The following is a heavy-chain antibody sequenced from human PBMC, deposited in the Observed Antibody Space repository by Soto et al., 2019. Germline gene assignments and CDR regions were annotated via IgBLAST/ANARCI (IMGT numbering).Heavy chain of an antibody. CDR3: AKDITAAQPHGMDV. CDR1: GFPFATYA. J-gene: IGHJ6*02. CDR2: ISRSGGRT. Sequence: EVKLLESGGGVVQPGGSLRLSCGSSGFPFATYAMGWVRQASGKGLEWVSGISRSGGRTYYADSVRGRFTISRDNSQNTLYLQMNGLRDDDTALYYCAKDITAAQPHGMDVWGQGTTVTVSS. D-gene: IGHD6-13*01. V-gene: IGHV3-23*01.